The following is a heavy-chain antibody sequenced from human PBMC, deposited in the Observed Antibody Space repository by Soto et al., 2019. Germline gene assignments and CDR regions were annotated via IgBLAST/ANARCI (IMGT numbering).Heavy chain of an antibody. Sequence: SETLSLTCTVSGGSISSYYWSWIRQPPGKGLEWIGYIYYSGSTNYNPSLKSRVTISVDTSKNQFSLKLSSVTAADTAVYYCARQWPITMVRGVTSKTAMYNWFDPWGQGTLVTVSS. J-gene: IGHJ5*02. V-gene: IGHV4-59*08. D-gene: IGHD3-10*01. CDR3: ARQWPITMVRGVTSKTAMYNWFDP. CDR1: GGSISSYY. CDR2: IYYSGST.